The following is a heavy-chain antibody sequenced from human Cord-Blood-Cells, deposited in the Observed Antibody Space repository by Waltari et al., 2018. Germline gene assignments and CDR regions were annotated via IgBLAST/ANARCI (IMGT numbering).Heavy chain of an antibody. D-gene: IGHD3-3*01. J-gene: IGHJ5*02. CDR1: GGSISSHY. V-gene: IGHV4-59*11. CDR3: ARVRGNTMFGVVNSSNWFDP. Sequence: QVQLQESGPGLVKPSETLSLTCTVSGGSISSHYWSWIRQPPGKGLEWIGYIYYSGSTHYNPPVKIGVTISVGTSKTQFSLKLSAVTAADTAVYYCARVRGNTMFGVVNSSNWFDPWRQGTLVTVAS. CDR2: IYYSGST.